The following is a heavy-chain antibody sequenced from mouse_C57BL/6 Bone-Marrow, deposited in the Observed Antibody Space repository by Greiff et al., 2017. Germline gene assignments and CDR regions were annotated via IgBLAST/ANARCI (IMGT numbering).Heavy chain of an antibody. V-gene: IGHV5-9-1*02. Sequence: EVKVEESGEGLVKPGGSLKLSCAASGFTFSSYAMSWVRQTPEKRLEWVAYISSGGDYIYYADTVKGRFTISRDNARNTLYLQMSSLKSEDTAMYYCTRNSSYYYAMDYWGQGTSVTVSS. J-gene: IGHJ4*01. CDR3: TRNSSYYYAMDY. D-gene: IGHD2-12*01. CDR2: ISSGGDYI. CDR1: GFTFSSYA.